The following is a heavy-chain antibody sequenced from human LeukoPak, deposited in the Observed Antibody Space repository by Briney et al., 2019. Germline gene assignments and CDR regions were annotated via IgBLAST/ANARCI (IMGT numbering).Heavy chain of an antibody. CDR2: ISSSSSTI. CDR1: GFTFSSYS. J-gene: IGHJ4*02. V-gene: IGHV3-48*01. Sequence: GGSLRLSCAASGFTFSSYSMNWVRQAPGKGLEWVSYISSSSSTIYYADSVKGRFTISRDNAKNSLYLQMNSLRAEDTAVYYCAREVPAAIRYFDYWGRGTLVTVSS. D-gene: IGHD2-2*02. CDR3: AREVPAAIRYFDY.